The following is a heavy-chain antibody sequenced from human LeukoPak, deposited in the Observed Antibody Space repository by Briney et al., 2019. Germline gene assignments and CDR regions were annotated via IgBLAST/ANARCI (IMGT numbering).Heavy chain of an antibody. D-gene: IGHD6-6*01. V-gene: IGHV3-21*01. CDR2: ISSSSSYI. CDR1: GFTFSSYS. J-gene: IGHJ6*02. CDR3: ARDCPRRWQLGRRYYYGMDV. Sequence: PGGSLRLSCAASGFTFSSYSMNWVRQAPGKGLEWVSSISSSSSYIYYADSVKGRFTISRDNAKNSLYLQMNSLRDEDTAVYYCARDCPRRWQLGRRYYYGMDVWGQGTTVTVSS.